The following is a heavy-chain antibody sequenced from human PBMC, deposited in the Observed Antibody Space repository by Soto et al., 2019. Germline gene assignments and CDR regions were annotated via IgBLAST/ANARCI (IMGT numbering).Heavy chain of an antibody. D-gene: IGHD6-13*01. CDR1: GYTFTDYY. V-gene: IGHV1-69-2*01. CDR2: VDPEDGET. CDR3: AKLGHSSSWYHFDY. J-gene: IGHJ4*02. Sequence: EVQLVQSGAEVKKPGGTVKISCKVSGYTFTDYYMHWVQQAPGKGLEWMGLVDPEDGETIYAEKFQGRVTITADTSTDTAYMERSSLRSEDTAVYYCAKLGHSSSWYHFDYWGQGTLVTVSS.